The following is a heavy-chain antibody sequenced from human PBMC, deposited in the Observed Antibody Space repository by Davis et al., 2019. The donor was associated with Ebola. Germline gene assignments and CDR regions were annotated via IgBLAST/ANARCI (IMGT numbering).Heavy chain of an antibody. CDR2: IGVSGGSNT. CDR3: ATLHNSGWSPNV. CDR1: GFTFSNSA. Sequence: GESLKISCAASGFTFSNSAMGRIRQTPGKGLEWVSGIGVSGGSNTHYADSVKGRFTISRDNSKNTLSLQMNSLRAEDTATYYCATLHNSGWSPNVWGQGTTVAVSS. D-gene: IGHD6-19*01. J-gene: IGHJ6*02. V-gene: IGHV3-23*01.